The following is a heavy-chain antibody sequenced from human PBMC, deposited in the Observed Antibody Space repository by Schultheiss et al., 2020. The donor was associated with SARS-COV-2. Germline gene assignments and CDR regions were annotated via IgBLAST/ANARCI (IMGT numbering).Heavy chain of an antibody. CDR2: IYSGGST. CDR1: GFTVSSNY. J-gene: IGHJ4*02. CDR3: ASGIDYGDYYGYFDY. V-gene: IGHV3-53*01. D-gene: IGHD4-17*01. Sequence: GGSLRLSFAASGFTVSSNYMSWVRQAPGKGLEWVSVIYSGGSTYYADSVKGRFTISRDNSKNTLYLQMNSLRAEDTAVYYCASGIDYGDYYGYFDYWGQGTLVTVAS.